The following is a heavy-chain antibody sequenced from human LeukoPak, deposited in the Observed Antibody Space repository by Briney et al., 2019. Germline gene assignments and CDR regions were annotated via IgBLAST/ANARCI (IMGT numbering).Heavy chain of an antibody. CDR1: GFTFSSYW. CDR3: ARDRPHNWFDP. V-gene: IGHV3-74*01. J-gene: IGHJ5*02. Sequence: PGGSLRLSCAASGFTFSSYWMHWVRQAPGKGLVWVSRIDNGGRDTTYADSVRGRFTISRDNGKNTVYLQMNSLRPEDTAVYYCARDRPHNWFDPWGQGTLVTVSS. CDR2: IDNGGRDT.